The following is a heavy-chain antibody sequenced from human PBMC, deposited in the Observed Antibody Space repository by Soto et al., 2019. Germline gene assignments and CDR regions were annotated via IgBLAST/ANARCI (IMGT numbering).Heavy chain of an antibody. CDR1: GFSFIKYA. J-gene: IGHJ4*02. CDR3: ARGFSAGKGSPPDY. V-gene: IGHV3-23*01. CDR2: LSGSGGST. D-gene: IGHD3-10*01. Sequence: GGSLRLSCAASGFSFIKYAMSWVRQAPGKGLEWVSGLSGSGGSTSSADSVKGWFAISRDNSRNTLYLQMNSLRDGDTAIYYCARGFSAGKGSPPDYWGQGTLVTVSS.